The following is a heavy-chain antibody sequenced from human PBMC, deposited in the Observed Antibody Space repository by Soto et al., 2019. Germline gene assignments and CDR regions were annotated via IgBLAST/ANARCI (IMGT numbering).Heavy chain of an antibody. V-gene: IGHV3-23*01. CDR1: GCSLTTYG. CDR2: LGGVGDT. CDR3: AEDGTRAGINYYGRDG. J-gene: IGHJ6*04. Sequence: GGSLRLSCEVSGCSLTTYGMNWVRQPPDKGLEWVSTLGGVGDTFYADSVKGRFTISRDISKNTLFLQMNSLRAEDTALYFCAEDGTRAGINYYGRDGWGRGTTGTVAS. D-gene: IGHD1-20*01.